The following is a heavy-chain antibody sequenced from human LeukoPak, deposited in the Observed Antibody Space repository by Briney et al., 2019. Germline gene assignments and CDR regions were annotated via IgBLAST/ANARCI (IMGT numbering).Heavy chain of an antibody. CDR1: GFTFSSYS. CDR2: ISSSSSYI. D-gene: IGHD1-26*01. V-gene: IGHV3-21*01. CDR3: ASKRGWELPYAFDI. J-gene: IGHJ3*02. Sequence: GGSLRLSCAASGFTFSSYSMNWVRQAPGKGLEWVSSISSSSSYIYYADSVKGRFTISRDNAKNSMYLQMNSLRAEDTAVYYCASKRGWELPYAFDIWGQGTMVTVSS.